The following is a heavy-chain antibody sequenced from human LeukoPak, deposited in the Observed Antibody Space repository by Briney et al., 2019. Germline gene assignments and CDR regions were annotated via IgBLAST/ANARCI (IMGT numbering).Heavy chain of an antibody. D-gene: IGHD2-21*02. CDR3: ARVCGGDCYSSAGFDY. J-gene: IGHJ4*02. Sequence: GGSLRLSCAASGFTFSSYSMNWVRQAPGKGLEWVSSISSSSSYLYYADSVKGRFTISRDNAKNSLYLQMNSLRAEDTAVYYCARVCGGDCYSSAGFDYWGQGTLVTVSS. CDR1: GFTFSSYS. V-gene: IGHV3-21*01. CDR2: ISSSSSYL.